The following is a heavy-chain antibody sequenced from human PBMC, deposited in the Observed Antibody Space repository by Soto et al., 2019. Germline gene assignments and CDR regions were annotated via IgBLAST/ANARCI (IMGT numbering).Heavy chain of an antibody. J-gene: IGHJ6*02. CDR2: LSYDGRNK. V-gene: IGHV3-30*18. D-gene: IGHD3-22*01. Sequence: QVQLVESGGGVGQPGRSLRLSCAASVFPFSGYGIHWVRQAPGKGLEWVAVLSYDGRNKSYADSVKGRFTISRDSSKSTLYLQMDSLRAEDTAGYYCANGSNIYDSTAHSRPAGMAVWGQGTAVTVSS. CDR1: VFPFSGYG. CDR3: ANGSNIYDSTAHSRPAGMAV.